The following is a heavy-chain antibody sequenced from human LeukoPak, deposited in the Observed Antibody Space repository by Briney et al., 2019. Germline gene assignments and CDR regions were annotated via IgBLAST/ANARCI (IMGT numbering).Heavy chain of an antibody. D-gene: IGHD3-22*01. CDR1: GFIFSAYG. J-gene: IGHJ4*02. CDR2: IRYDGSNK. CDR3: AKTDDWDSSGYYSEYYFEY. Sequence: GGSLRLSCAASGFIFSAYGMHWVRQAPGKGLEWVAFIRYDGSNKDYADSVKGRFTISRDNSKNTLHLQMNRLRAEDTAVYYCAKTDDWDSSGYYSEYYFEYWGQGTLVTVSS. V-gene: IGHV3-30*02.